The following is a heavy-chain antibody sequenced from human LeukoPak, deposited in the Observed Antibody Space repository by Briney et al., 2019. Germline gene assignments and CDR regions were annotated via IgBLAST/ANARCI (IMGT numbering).Heavy chain of an antibody. CDR1: GGSISSSSYY. D-gene: IGHD6-6*01. V-gene: IGHV4-39*01. J-gene: IGHJ4*02. Sequence: PSETLSLTCTVSGGSISSSSYYWGWIRQPPGKGLEWIGSIYYSGSTYYNPSLKSRVTISVDTSKNQFSLKLSSVTAADTAVYYCARSGSSRQLVPLKYWGQGTLVTVSS. CDR3: ARSGSSRQLVPLKY. CDR2: IYYSGST.